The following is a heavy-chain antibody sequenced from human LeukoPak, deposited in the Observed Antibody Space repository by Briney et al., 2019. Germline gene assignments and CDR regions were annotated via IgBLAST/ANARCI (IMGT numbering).Heavy chain of an antibody. Sequence: PSETLSLTCTVSGGSISSGDYYWSWIRQPPGRGLEWIGYIYYSGSTYYNPSLKSPVTISLDTSKNQFSLKLSSVTAADTAVYYCAREIFGVARKDAFDIWGQGTMVTVSS. CDR1: GGSISSGDYY. V-gene: IGHV4-30-4*08. D-gene: IGHD3-3*01. CDR3: AREIFGVARKDAFDI. CDR2: IYYSGST. J-gene: IGHJ3*02.